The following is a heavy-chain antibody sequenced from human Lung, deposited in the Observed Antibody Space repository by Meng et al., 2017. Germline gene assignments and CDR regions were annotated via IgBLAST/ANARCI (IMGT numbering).Heavy chain of an antibody. D-gene: IGHD6-19*01. CDR1: CGSISSSNG. CDR3: ARRGLWLDPQNFDY. CDR2: IYHSGST. Sequence: QGQVQGSGLGRVKASGTLPLRCAGSCGSISSSNGWRWVRQPPGKGLEWIGEIYHSGSTNYNPSLKSRVTISVDKSKNQFSLKLSSVTAADTAVYYCARRGLWLDPQNFDYWGQGTLVTVSS. V-gene: IGHV4-4*02. J-gene: IGHJ4*02.